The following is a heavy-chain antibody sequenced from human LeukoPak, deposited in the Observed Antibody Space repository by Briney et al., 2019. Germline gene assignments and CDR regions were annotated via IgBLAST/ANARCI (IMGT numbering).Heavy chain of an antibody. CDR2: INPNSGGT. D-gene: IGHD4-17*01. CDR1: GYTFTGYY. Sequence: ASVKVSCKASGYTFTGYYMHWVRQAPGQGLEWMGWINPNSGGTNYAQKFQGRVTMTRDTSISTAYMELSRLRSDDTAVYYCARIPDYGDYVSLYYWDQGTLVTVSS. CDR3: ARIPDYGDYVSLYY. J-gene: IGHJ4*02. V-gene: IGHV1-2*02.